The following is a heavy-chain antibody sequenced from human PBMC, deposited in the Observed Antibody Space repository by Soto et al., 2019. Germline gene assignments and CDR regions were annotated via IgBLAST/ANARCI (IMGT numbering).Heavy chain of an antibody. D-gene: IGHD3-16*01. CDR2: ISYDGITK. CDR1: GFAFSNFG. V-gene: IGHV3-30*03. J-gene: IGHJ4*02. Sequence: GGSLRLSCAASGFAFSNFGMQWGRQAPGKGLERVSSISYDGITKKFSDSVKGRFTISRDISSNTLYLQISSLRSDDTAVYFCARFWGPVTSAVDDFWGQGTLVTVSS. CDR3: ARFWGPVTSAVDDF.